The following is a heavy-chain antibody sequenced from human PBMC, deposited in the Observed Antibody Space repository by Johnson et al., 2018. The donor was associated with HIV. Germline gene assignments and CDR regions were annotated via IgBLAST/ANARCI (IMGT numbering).Heavy chain of an antibody. CDR3: ARGRIAARPI. V-gene: IGHV3-30*04. Sequence: VQLVESGGGVVQPGRSLRLSCAASDFTLSNYAMHWVRQAPGKGLEWVAVISYDGSNKYYADSVKGRFTISRDSSKNTLYLQMNSLRAEDTAVYYCARGRIAARPIWGQGTMVTVSS. CDR2: ISYDGSNK. CDR1: DFTLSNYA. J-gene: IGHJ3*02. D-gene: IGHD6-6*01.